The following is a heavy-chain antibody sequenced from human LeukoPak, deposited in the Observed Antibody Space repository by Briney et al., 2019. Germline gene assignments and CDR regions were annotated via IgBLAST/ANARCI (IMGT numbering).Heavy chain of an antibody. CDR3: ARGQLRYFDQKKKKYYYYMDV. CDR2: MNPNSGNT. D-gene: IGHD3-9*01. Sequence: ASVKVSCKASGYTFTSYDINWVRQATGQGLEWMGWMNPNSGNTGYAQKFQGRVTMTRNTSISTAYMELSSLRSEDTAVYYCARGQLRYFDQKKKKYYYYMDVWGKGTTVTISS. CDR1: GYTFTSYD. J-gene: IGHJ6*03. V-gene: IGHV1-8*01.